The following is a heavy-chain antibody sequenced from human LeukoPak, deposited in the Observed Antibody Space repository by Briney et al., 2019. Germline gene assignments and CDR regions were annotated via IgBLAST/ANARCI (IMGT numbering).Heavy chain of an antibody. CDR2: INHSGST. J-gene: IGHJ4*02. Sequence: KPSETLSLTCAVYGGSFSGYYWSWIRQPPGKGLEWIGEINHSGSTNYNPSLKSRVTISVDTSKNQFSLKLSSVTAADTAVYYCARVPGAPYYFDYWGQGTLVTVSS. CDR3: ARVPGAPYYFDY. CDR1: GGSFSGYY. V-gene: IGHV4-34*01.